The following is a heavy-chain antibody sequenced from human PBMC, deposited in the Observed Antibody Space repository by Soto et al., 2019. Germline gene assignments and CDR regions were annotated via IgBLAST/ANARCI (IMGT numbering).Heavy chain of an antibody. CDR1: GYTFASYG. D-gene: IGHD3-10*01. Sequence: QVQLVQSGAEVKKPWASVKVSCKASGYTFASYGISWVRQAPGQGLEWMGWISAYNGNTNYAQKLQGRVTMTTDTSTSTAYMELRSLRSDDTAVYYCARGFNIGITMVREPLDPWGQGTLVTVSS. CDR2: ISAYNGNT. V-gene: IGHV1-18*01. J-gene: IGHJ5*02. CDR3: ARGFNIGITMVREPLDP.